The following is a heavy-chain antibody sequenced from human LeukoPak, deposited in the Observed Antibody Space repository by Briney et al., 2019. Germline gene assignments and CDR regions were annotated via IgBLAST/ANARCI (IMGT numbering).Heavy chain of an antibody. CDR3: AMAYSSSWYYFDY. V-gene: IGHV4-59*01. D-gene: IGHD6-13*01. CDR1: GGSIRGYF. J-gene: IGHJ4*02. Sequence: PSETLSLTCTVSGGSIRGYFWTWIRQPPGKGLEWIGYIYYSGSTNYNPSLKSRVTIAADTSKNQFSLRLSSVTAADTAVYYCAMAYSSSWYYFDYWGQGTLVTVSS. CDR2: IYYSGST.